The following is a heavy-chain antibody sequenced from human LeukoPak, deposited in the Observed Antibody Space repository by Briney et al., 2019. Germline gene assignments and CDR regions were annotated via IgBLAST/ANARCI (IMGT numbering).Heavy chain of an antibody. CDR2: IYYSGST. CDR3: ARDLGSGNNWFDP. J-gene: IGHJ5*02. Sequence: SETLSLTCTVSGGSISSGGYYWSWIRQHPGKGLEWIGYIYYSGSTYYNPSLKSRVIISVDTSKNQFSLKLSSVTAADTAVYYCARDLGSGNNWFDPWGQGTLVTVSS. CDR1: GGSISSGGYY. V-gene: IGHV4-31*03. D-gene: IGHD3-10*02.